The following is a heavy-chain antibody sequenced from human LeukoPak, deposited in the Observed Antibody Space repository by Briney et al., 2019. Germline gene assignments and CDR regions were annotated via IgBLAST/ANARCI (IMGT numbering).Heavy chain of an antibody. Sequence: PSETLSLTCTVSGGSISSYYWSWIRQPPGRGLEWIGYIYYSGSTNYNPSLKSRVTISVDTSKKQFSLRLSSVTAADTAVYYCARVQILPPYTFDYWGQGTVVTVSS. V-gene: IGHV4-59*01. CDR1: GGSISSYY. D-gene: IGHD2-15*01. CDR2: IYYSGST. CDR3: ARVQILPPYTFDY. J-gene: IGHJ4*01.